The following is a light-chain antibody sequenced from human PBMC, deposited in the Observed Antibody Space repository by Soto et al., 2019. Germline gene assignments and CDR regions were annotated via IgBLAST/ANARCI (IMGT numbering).Light chain of an antibody. Sequence: ESMLTQSPGTLSLSPGERATLSCRASQSVSTRYLAWYQQKPGQAPRLLIYGASIRATGIPDRFSGSGSGTDFTLTISRLEPEDFGVYYCHKFGSSPPAFTFGQGTKLEI. CDR2: GAS. V-gene: IGKV3-20*01. J-gene: IGKJ2*01. CDR1: QSVSTRY. CDR3: HKFGSSPPAFT.